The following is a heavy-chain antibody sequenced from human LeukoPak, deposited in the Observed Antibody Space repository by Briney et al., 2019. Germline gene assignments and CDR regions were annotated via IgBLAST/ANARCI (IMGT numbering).Heavy chain of an antibody. CDR3: ARAQMVIRYYYYYMDV. J-gene: IGHJ6*03. CDR2: IIPIFGTA. CDR1: GGTFSSYA. D-gene: IGHD2-8*01. Sequence: SVKVSCKASGGTFSSYAISWVRQAPGQGLEWMGGIIPIFGTANYAQKFQGRVAITADESTSTAYMELSSLRSEDTAVYYCARAQMVIRYYYYYMDVWGKGTTVTVSS. V-gene: IGHV1-69*01.